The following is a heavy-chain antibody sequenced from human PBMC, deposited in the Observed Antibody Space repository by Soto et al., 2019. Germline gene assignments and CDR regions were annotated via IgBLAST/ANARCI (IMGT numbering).Heavy chain of an antibody. CDR1: GFTFSSYG. J-gene: IGHJ4*02. V-gene: IGHV3-33*01. CDR3: ALAAAGTFDY. Sequence: GGSLRLSCAASGFTFSSYGMHWVRQTPGKGLEWVAVIWYDGSNKYYADSVKGRFTISRDNSKNTLYLQMNSLRAEDTAVYYCALAAAGTFDYWGQGTLVTVSS. CDR2: IWYDGSNK. D-gene: IGHD6-13*01.